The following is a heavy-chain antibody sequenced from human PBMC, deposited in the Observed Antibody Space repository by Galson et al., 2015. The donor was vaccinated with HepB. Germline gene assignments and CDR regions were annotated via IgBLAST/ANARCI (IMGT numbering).Heavy chain of an antibody. CDR1: AFSFSAYA. D-gene: IGHD6-6*01. Sequence: SLRLSCAASAFSFSAYAMHWVRLAPGKGLEWVAVISYDGSNKYYADSVKGRFTISRDNSKNTLYLQMNSLRAEDTAVYYCARETTKSIATRPGGHGLDVWGQGTTVTVSS. J-gene: IGHJ6*02. V-gene: IGHV3-30-3*01. CDR2: ISYDGSNK. CDR3: ARETTKSIATRPGGHGLDV.